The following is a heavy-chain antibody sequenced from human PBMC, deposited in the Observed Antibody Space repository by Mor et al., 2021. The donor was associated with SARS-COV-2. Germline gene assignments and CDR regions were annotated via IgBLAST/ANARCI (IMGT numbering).Heavy chain of an antibody. CDR3: AKIATVTTGY. V-gene: IGHV3-23*01. J-gene: IGHJ4*02. Sequence: SAMSGSGGTTYYADSVKGRFTISRDNSKNTLYLQMNSLRAEDTAVYYCAKIATVTTGYWGQGTLVTVSS. CDR2: MSGSGGTT. D-gene: IGHD4-4*01.